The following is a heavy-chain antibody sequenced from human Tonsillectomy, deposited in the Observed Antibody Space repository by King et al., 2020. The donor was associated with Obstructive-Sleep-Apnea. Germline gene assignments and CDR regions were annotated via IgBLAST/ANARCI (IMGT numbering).Heavy chain of an antibody. Sequence: QLQESGPGLVKPSETLSLTCTVSGGSISSSSYYWGWIRQPPGKGLEWIGSIYYSGSTYYNPSLKSRVTISVDTSKNQFSLKLSSVTAADTAVYYCARDAVTIAAADSWFDPWGQGTLVTVSS. CDR2: IYYSGST. CDR3: ARDAVTIAAADSWFDP. CDR1: GGSISSSSYY. J-gene: IGHJ5*02. D-gene: IGHD6-13*01. V-gene: IGHV4-39*07.